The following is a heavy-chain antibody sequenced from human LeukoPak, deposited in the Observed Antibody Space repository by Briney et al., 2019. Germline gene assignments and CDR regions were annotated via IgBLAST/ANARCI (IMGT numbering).Heavy chain of an antibody. CDR3: ARDMGYCSSTSCYTAHFDY. D-gene: IGHD2-2*02. CDR2: ISSSSSYI. Sequence: GGSLRLSCAASGFTFSSYSMNWVRQAPGKGLEWVSSISSSSSYIYYADSVKGRFTISRDNAKNSLYLQMNSLRAEDTAVHYCARDMGYCSSTSCYTAHFDYWGQGTLVTVSS. V-gene: IGHV3-21*01. J-gene: IGHJ4*02. CDR1: GFTFSSYS.